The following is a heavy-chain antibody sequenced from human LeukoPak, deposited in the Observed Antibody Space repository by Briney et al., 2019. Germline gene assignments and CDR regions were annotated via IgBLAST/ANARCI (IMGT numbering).Heavy chain of an antibody. CDR3: AKDLGTGILTGYDLLGY. V-gene: IGHV3-30*02. D-gene: IGHD3-9*01. CDR1: GFTFSSYG. J-gene: IGHJ4*02. CDR2: IRYDGSNK. Sequence: GGSLRLSCAASGFTFSSYGMHWVRQAPGKGLEWVSFIRYDGSNKYYADSLKGRFTISRDNSKNTLYLQMNSLRAEDTAVYYCAKDLGTGILTGYDLLGYWGQGTLVTVSS.